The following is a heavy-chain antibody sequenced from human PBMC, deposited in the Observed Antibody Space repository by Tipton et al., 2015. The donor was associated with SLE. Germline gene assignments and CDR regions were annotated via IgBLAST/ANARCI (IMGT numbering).Heavy chain of an antibody. CDR2: IYTSGST. D-gene: IGHD2-2*01. Sequence: TLSLTCTVSGGSISSGSYYWSWIRQPAGKGLEWIGRIYTSGSTNYNPSLKSRVTISVDTSKNQFSLKLSSVTAADTAVYYCAKGAPVNCSSTSCLRYYYGMDVWGQGTTVTVSS. J-gene: IGHJ6*02. V-gene: IGHV4-61*02. CDR3: AKGAPVNCSSTSCLRYYYGMDV. CDR1: GGSISSGSYY.